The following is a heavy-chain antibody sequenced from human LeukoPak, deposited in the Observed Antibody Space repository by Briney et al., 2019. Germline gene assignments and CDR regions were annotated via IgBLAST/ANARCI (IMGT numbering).Heavy chain of an antibody. D-gene: IGHD6-19*01. CDR1: GYTFTGHY. Sequence: ASVKLSCKASGYTFTGHYMHWVRQAPGQGLEWMGWINPQSGATKYAEKFQGRVTMTRDTSISAAYVELSGVRSDDTALYYCARDLLDSSGWSNWGQGTLVTVSS. CDR2: INPQSGAT. CDR3: ARDLLDSSGWSN. J-gene: IGHJ4*02. V-gene: IGHV1-2*02.